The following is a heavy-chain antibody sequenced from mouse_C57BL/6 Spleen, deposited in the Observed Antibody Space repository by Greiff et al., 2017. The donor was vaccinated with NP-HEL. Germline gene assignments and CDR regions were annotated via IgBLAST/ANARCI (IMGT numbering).Heavy chain of an antibody. CDR3: ARPGSSYAMDY. D-gene: IGHD1-1*01. CDR2: LSSGSSTI. CDR1: GFTFSDYG. J-gene: IGHJ4*01. Sequence: EVKLVESGGGLVKPGGSLKLSCAASGFTFSDYGMHWVRQAPEKGLEWVAYLSSGSSTIYYADTVKGRFTISRDNAKNTLFLQMTSLRSEDTAMYYCARPGSSYAMDYWGQGTSVTVSS. V-gene: IGHV5-17*01.